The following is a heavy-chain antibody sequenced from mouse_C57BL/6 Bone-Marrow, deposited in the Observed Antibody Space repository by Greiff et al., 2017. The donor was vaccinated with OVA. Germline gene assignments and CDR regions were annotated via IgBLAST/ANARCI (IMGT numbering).Heavy chain of an antibody. CDR2: IYPRSGNT. D-gene: IGHD1-1*01. J-gene: IGHJ2*01. CDR3: PITTVGFDY. Sequence: QVQLKQSGAELARPGASVKLSCKASGYTFTSYGISWVKQRTGQGLEWIGEIYPRSGNTYYNEKFKGKATLTADKSSSTAYMELRSLTSEDSAVYFCPITTVGFDYWGQGTTLTVS. CDR1: GYTFTSYG. V-gene: IGHV1-81*01.